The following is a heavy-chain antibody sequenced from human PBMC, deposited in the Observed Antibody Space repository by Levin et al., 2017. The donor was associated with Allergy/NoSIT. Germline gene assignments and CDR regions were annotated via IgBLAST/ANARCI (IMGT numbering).Heavy chain of an antibody. Sequence: PGESLKISCAASGFTFSSYGMNWVRQAPGKGLEWVSYISSSSTYIYYADSVKGRFTISRDNAKNSLYLQMNSLRAEDTAAYYCATDKSSSSAFDIWGQGTMVTVSS. J-gene: IGHJ3*02. CDR2: ISSSSTYI. CDR1: GFTFSSYG. CDR3: ATDKSSSSAFDI. D-gene: IGHD6-13*01. V-gene: IGHV3-21*01.